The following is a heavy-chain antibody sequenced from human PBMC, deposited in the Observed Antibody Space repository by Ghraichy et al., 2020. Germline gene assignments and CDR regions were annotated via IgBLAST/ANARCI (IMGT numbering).Heavy chain of an antibody. CDR2: IYYSGST. CDR3: ARHGGGWSGYYTPPPIVYYYYGMDV. Sequence: SETLSLTCTVSGGSISSSSYYWGWIRQPPGKGLEWIGSIYYSGSTYYNPSLKSRVTISVDTSKNQFSLKLSSVTAADTAVYYCARHGGGWSGYYTPPPIVYYYYGMDVWGQGTTVTVSS. D-gene: IGHD3-3*01. V-gene: IGHV4-39*01. CDR1: GGSISSSSYY. J-gene: IGHJ6*02.